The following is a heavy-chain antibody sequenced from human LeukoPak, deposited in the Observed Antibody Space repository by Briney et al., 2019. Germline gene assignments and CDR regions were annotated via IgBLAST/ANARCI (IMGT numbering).Heavy chain of an antibody. CDR2: ISYDGSNK. J-gene: IGHJ6*02. Sequence: GGSLRLSCAASGFTFSSYGMHWVRQAPGKGLEWVAVISYDGSNKYYADSVKGRFTISRDNSKNTLYLQMNSLRAEDTAVYYCAKALVDSGNYYYYYGMDVWGQGTTVTVSS. V-gene: IGHV3-30*18. CDR1: GFTFSSYG. D-gene: IGHD2-15*01. CDR3: AKALVDSGNYYYYYGMDV.